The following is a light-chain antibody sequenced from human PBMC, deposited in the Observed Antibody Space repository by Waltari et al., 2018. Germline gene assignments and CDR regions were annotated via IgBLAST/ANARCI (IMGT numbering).Light chain of an antibody. CDR2: DDS. Sequence: SSVLTQPPSASVAPGKTARITCGGNNIGSKSVHWYQQEPGQAPVLVVYDDSDRPSGIPERFSGSNSGNTATLTISRVEAGDEADYYCQVWDSSSDHLYVFGTGTKVTVL. CDR3: QVWDSSSDHLYV. CDR1: NIGSKS. V-gene: IGLV3-21*03. J-gene: IGLJ1*01.